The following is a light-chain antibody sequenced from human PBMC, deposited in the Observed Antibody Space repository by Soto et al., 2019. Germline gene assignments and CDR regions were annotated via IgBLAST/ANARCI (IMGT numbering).Light chain of an antibody. CDR2: GTF. Sequence: EIVMTQSPATLSVSPGETATLSCRASQSVRYNLAWYQRKPGQGPRLLIYGTFTRATGIPARFSGSGSGTEFPLTISSLQSEDFAVYYCQQYKNWPPLTFGGGNNVELK. V-gene: IGKV3-15*01. CDR3: QQYKNWPPLT. CDR1: QSVRYN. J-gene: IGKJ4*01.